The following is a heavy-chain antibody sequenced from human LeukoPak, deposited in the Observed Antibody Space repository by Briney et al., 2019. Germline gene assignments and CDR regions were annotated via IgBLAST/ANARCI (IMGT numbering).Heavy chain of an antibody. CDR3: ARGPQSLGWYFDL. D-gene: IGHD7-27*01. CDR1: GLTFTSYS. J-gene: IGHJ2*01. V-gene: IGHV3-48*02. CDR2: ISSNSSTA. Sequence: PGGSLRLSCAASGLTFTSYSVNWLRQAPGKGLELLSYISSNSSTAYYADSVKGRFTVSRDNAKMSLYLQMNSLRDEDTAVYYCARGPQSLGWYFDLWGRGTLVTVSS.